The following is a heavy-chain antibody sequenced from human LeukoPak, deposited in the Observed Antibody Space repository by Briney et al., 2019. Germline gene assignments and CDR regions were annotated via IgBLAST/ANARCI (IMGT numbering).Heavy chain of an antibody. CDR1: GGTFSSYA. D-gene: IGHD3-22*01. Sequence: ASVKVSCKASGGTFSSYAISWVRQAPGQGLEWMGGIIPIFGTANYAQNFQGRVTITADESTSTAYMELSSLRSEDTAVYYCARDGPSYDSSGYYYVDAFDIWGQGTMVTVSS. CDR3: ARDGPSYDSSGYYYVDAFDI. V-gene: IGHV1-69*13. CDR2: IIPIFGTA. J-gene: IGHJ3*02.